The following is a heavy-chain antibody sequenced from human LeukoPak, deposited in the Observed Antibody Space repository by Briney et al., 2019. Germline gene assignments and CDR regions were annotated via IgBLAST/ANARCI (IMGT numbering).Heavy chain of an antibody. CDR2: IRYDGSNK. V-gene: IGHV3-30*02. Sequence: PGGSLRLSCAASGFTFSSYGMHWVRQAPGKGLEWVAFIRYDGSNKYYADSVKGRFTISRDNSKNTLYLQMNNLRAEDTAMYYCAKDYERSATTSFDYWGQGTLVTVSS. J-gene: IGHJ4*02. CDR3: AKDYERSATTSFDY. CDR1: GFTFSSYG. D-gene: IGHD5-12*01.